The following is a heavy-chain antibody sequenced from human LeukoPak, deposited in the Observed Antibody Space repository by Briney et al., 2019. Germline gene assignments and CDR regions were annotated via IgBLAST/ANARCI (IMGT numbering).Heavy chain of an antibody. CDR3: VRHFHPAETTGGFFDL. CDR2: TFPGGSDT. Sequence: GESLKISCKGSGYSFINYWIGWVRQVPGEGLEWMGITFPGGSDTKYSPTFRGLVTMSADRSTSTAYLQWNSLKASDTAMYYCVRHFHPAETTGGFFDLLGRGTLVTVSS. D-gene: IGHD4-17*01. V-gene: IGHV5-51*01. CDR1: GYSFINYW. J-gene: IGHJ2*01.